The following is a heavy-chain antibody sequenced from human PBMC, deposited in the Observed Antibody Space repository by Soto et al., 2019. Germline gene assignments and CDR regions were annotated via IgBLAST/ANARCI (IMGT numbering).Heavy chain of an antibody. V-gene: IGHV4-4*02. J-gene: IGHJ6*02. Sequence: QVQLQQSGPGLVRPSGTLSLTCAVSGDSISTSNWWTWVRQPPGKGLEWIGDIYHDRSTNYNPSLKSLVPISMDKSKNQFSLNLTSMPAADTGVYTRAKNLLWFGELRGLHVWGQGTTVIVSS. D-gene: IGHD3-10*01. CDR1: GDSISTSNW. CDR2: IYHDRST. CDR3: AKNLLWFGELRGLHV.